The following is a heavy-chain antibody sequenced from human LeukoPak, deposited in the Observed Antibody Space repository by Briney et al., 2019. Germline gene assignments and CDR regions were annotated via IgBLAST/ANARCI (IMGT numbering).Heavy chain of an antibody. CDR2: IYYSGST. CDR3: ARHRNEYDYGDYQVIDY. V-gene: IGHV4-39*01. CDR1: GGSISSSSYY. D-gene: IGHD4-17*01. Sequence: PSETLSLNCTVSGGSISSSSYYWGWIRQPPGKGLEWIGSIYYSGSTYYNPSLKSRVTISVDTSKNQFSLKLSSVTAADTAVYYCARHRNEYDYGDYQVIDYWGQGTLVTVSS. J-gene: IGHJ4*02.